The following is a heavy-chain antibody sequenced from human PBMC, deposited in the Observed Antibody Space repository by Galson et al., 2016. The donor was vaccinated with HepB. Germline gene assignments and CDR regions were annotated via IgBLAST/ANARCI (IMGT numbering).Heavy chain of an antibody. CDR1: DGSILSSSFS. V-gene: IGHV4-39*01. D-gene: IGHD1/OR15-1a*01. J-gene: IGHJ4*02. CDR2: VYRGKI. Sequence: SLACTVSDGSILSSSFSWGWIRQPPGKGLEWIGTVYRGKIYDSASLEVRVTISVAMSTVLSSLKLTSRTAAAPAVYYLAGAGLGTKASFDYWGRGTLVAVSS. CDR3: AGAGLGTKASFDY.